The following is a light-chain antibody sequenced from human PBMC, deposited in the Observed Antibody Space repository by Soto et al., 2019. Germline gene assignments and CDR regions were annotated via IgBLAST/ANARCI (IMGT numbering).Light chain of an antibody. CDR1: QSITRW. Sequence: DIQMTQSPSSVSASVGDRVTITCRASQSITRWLAWYQQKPGKAPKLLIYDVSSLESGVPSRFSGSGSETEFTLTISSLQPDDSAIYYCQQYNTFWTFGQGTKVDIK. J-gene: IGKJ1*01. CDR2: DVS. CDR3: QQYNTFWT. V-gene: IGKV1-5*01.